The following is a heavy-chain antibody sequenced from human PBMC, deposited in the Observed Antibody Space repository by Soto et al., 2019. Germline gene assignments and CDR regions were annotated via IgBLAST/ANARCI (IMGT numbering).Heavy chain of an antibody. J-gene: IGHJ4*02. CDR2: IYNSGTT. Sequence: QVQLQESGPGLVRPSQTLSLTCTVSGDSIRSGTYSWTWIRQHPGKGLEWIGVIYNSGTTYYNPSLKSRVNISSDTSKHQFSLKMSSVTAADTAIYYCARDSSWRGYCDLWGQGTLVTVSS. CDR1: GDSIRSGTYS. D-gene: IGHD3-3*01. V-gene: IGHV4-31*03. CDR3: ARDSSWRGYCDL.